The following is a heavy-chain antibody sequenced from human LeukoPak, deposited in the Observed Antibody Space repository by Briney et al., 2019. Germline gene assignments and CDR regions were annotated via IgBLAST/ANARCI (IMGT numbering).Heavy chain of an antibody. D-gene: IGHD6-13*01. V-gene: IGHV3-21*01. J-gene: IGHJ3*02. CDR2: ISSSSSYI. CDR1: GFIFSSYN. Sequence: GGSLRLSCAASGFIFSSYNMNWVRQAPGKGLEWVSSISSSSSYIYYVDSVKGRFTISRDNAKKSLYLQMDSLRAEDTAVYYCARDDGEWGIAAAGGIWGQGTMVTVSS. CDR3: ARDDGEWGIAAAGGI.